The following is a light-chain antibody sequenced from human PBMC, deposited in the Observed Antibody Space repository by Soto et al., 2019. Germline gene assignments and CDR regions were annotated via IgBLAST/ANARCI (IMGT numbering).Light chain of an antibody. CDR3: QQARSFTVT. CDR1: QDVGRW. J-gene: IGKJ5*01. V-gene: IGKV1D-12*01. Sequence: DIQMTQSPSCLSASVGDTVTITCRSSQDVGRWLSWYQQKPGKAPKILIFATSSLQSGVPSRFSGSGSGTDFTLTISSLQSEDFATYYCQQARSFTVTFGQGTRLEI. CDR2: ATS.